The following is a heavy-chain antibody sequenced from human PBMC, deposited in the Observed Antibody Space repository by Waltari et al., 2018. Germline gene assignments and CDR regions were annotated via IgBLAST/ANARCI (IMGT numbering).Heavy chain of an antibody. CDR3: VKDYTDS. J-gene: IGHJ5*02. CDR1: GFTFSNYA. Sequence: EVQLVESGGGLVHPGESLKLSCSASGFTFSNYAMSWVRHGPGERLEYVSFINGNGGSTLYADSVNGRFTISRDNSKNTLYLQMSSLRIEDTAIYYCVKDYTDSWGQGTLVTVSS. V-gene: IGHV3-64D*06. CDR2: INGNGGST. D-gene: IGHD3-16*01.